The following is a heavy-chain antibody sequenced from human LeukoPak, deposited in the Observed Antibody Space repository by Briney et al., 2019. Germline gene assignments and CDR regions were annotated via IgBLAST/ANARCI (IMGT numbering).Heavy chain of an antibody. Sequence: GGSLRLSCAASGFTFSDYYMTWVRQAPGKGLEWVAVISYDGSDKYYADSVKGRFTISRDNSKNTLYLQMNSLRAEDTAVYYCAKSVSSWPVDYWGQGTLVTVSS. CDR3: AKSVSSWPVDY. CDR1: GFTFSDYY. V-gene: IGHV3-30*18. D-gene: IGHD6-13*01. J-gene: IGHJ4*02. CDR2: ISYDGSDK.